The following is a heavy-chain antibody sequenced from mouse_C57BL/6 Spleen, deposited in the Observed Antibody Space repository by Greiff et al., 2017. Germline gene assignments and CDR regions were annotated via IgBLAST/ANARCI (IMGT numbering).Heavy chain of an antibody. Sequence: EVKLQQSGPELVKPGASVKISCKASGYTFTDYYMNWVKQSHGKSLEWIGDINPNNGGTSYNQKFKGKATLTVDKSSSTAYMELRSLTSEDSAVYYCARGSTTVVATDSLYAMDYWGQGTSVTVSS. V-gene: IGHV1-26*01. CDR3: ARGSTTVVATDSLYAMDY. D-gene: IGHD1-1*01. CDR2: INPNNGGT. J-gene: IGHJ4*01. CDR1: GYTFTDYY.